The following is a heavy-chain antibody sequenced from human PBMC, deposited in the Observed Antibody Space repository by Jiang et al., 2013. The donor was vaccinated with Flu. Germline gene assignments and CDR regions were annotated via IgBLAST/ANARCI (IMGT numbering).Heavy chain of an antibody. Sequence: LLKPSETLSLTCAVYGGSFSGYYWSWIRQPPGKGLEWIGEINHSGSTNYNPSLKSRVTISVDTSKNQFSLKLSSVTAADTAVYYCARGGGGRYDYVWGSYRLLNWFDPLGPGNPGHRLL. CDR1: GGSFSGYY. CDR2: INHSGST. D-gene: IGHD3-16*02. CDR3: ARGGGGRYDYVWGSYRLLNWFDP. J-gene: IGHJ5*02. V-gene: IGHV4-34*01.